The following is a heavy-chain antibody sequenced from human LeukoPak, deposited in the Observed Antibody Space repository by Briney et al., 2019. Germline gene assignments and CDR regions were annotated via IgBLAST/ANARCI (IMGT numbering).Heavy chain of an antibody. D-gene: IGHD3-10*01. J-gene: IGHJ3*02. Sequence: KPGGSLRLSCAASGFSSKSYAMNWVRQAPGKGLEWVSSISSSSSYIYYADSVKGRFTISRDNAKDSLCLQMNSLRAEDTAVYHCARGLLWDAFDIWGQGTMVTVSS. V-gene: IGHV3-21*01. CDR2: ISSSSSYI. CDR1: GFSSKSYA. CDR3: ARGLLWDAFDI.